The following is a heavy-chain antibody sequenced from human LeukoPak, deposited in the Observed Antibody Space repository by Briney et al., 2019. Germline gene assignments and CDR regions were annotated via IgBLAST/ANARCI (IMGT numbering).Heavy chain of an antibody. Sequence: GASVKVSCKASGYTFTSYYMHWVRQAPGQGLEWMGIINPSGGSTSYAQKFQGRVTMTRDMSTSTVYMELSGLRSEDTALYYCARASRGEQLAGLDCWGQGTLVTVSS. J-gene: IGHJ4*02. CDR1: GYTFTSYY. V-gene: IGHV1-46*01. D-gene: IGHD6-6*01. CDR2: INPSGGST. CDR3: ARASRGEQLAGLDC.